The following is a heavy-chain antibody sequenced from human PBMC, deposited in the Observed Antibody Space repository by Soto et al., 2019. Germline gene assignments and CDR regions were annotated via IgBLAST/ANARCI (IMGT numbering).Heavy chain of an antibody. CDR3: AKGMGVASGGPLEY. D-gene: IGHD1-1*01. Sequence: SETLSLTCAVSGGSISSSNWWSWVRRPPGKELEWIGEIYPSGNTNYNPSLKGRVTISVDKSKNLFSLKVNFVTAADTAVYYCAKGMGVASGGPLEYWGQGTLVTVSS. J-gene: IGHJ4*02. V-gene: IGHV4-4*02. CDR1: GGSISSSNW. CDR2: IYPSGNT.